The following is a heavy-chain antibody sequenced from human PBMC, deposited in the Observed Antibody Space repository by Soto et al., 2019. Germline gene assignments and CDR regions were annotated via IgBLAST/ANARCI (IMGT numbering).Heavy chain of an antibody. Sequence: GGCLRLSCAASGFTVSSKYMSWVRQAPGKGLEWVSVIYTDGRTYYADSVKGRFTISRDNSKNTLYLQMNSLGAEDTAVYYCARRTVEASAGDYWGQGTLVTVSS. D-gene: IGHD4-17*01. J-gene: IGHJ4*02. CDR3: ARRTVEASAGDY. CDR2: IYTDGRT. V-gene: IGHV3-66*04. CDR1: GFTVSSKY.